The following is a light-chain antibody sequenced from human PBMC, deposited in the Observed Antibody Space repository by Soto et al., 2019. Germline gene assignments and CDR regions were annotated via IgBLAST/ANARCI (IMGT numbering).Light chain of an antibody. V-gene: IGLV4-60*02. CDR3: EIWDSNNRV. CDR2: LEGSGSY. J-gene: IGLJ3*02. Sequence: QLVLTQSSSASASLGSSVKLTCTLSSGHSSYIIAWHQQQPGKAPRYLMKLEGSGSYNKGSGVPDRFSGSSSGADRYLTISNLQFEDEADYYCEIWDSNNRVFGGGTKVTVL. CDR1: SGHSSYI.